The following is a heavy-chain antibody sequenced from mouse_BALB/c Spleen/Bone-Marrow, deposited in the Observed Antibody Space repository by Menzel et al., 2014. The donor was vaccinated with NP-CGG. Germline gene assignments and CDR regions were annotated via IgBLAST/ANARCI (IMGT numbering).Heavy chain of an antibody. J-gene: IGHJ2*03. CDR2: TDPSDSET. V-gene: IGHV1-69*02. CDR1: GYTFTSYW. CDR3: ARNWVYFDY. Sequence: VQLQQSGAELVKPGAPVKLSCKASGYTFTSYWMNWVKQRPGRGLEWIGRTDPSDSETHYNQKFKDKATLTVDKSSSTAYIQLSSLTSEDSAVYYCARNWVYFDYWGQGPSLTVSS. D-gene: IGHD4-1*01.